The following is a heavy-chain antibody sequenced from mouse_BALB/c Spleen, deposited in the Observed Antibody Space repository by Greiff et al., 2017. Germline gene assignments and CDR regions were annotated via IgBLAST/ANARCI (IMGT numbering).Heavy chain of an antibody. V-gene: IGHV5-4*02. J-gene: IGHJ3*01. CDR2: ISDGGSYT. CDR1: GFTFSDYY. Sequence: EVHLVESGGGLVKPGGSLKLSCAASGFTFSDYYMYWVRQTPEKRLEWVATISDGGSYTYYPDSVKGRFTISRDNAKNNLYLQMSSLKSEDTAMYYCARDRDYDCFVFAYWGQGTLVTVSA. CDR3: ARDRDYDCFVFAY. D-gene: IGHD2-4*01.